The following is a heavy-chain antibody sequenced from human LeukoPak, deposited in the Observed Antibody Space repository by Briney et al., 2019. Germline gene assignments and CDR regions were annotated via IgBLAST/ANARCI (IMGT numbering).Heavy chain of an antibody. J-gene: IGHJ4*02. CDR3: ARDGSSGYYYFDY. CDR1: GYTFTSYG. V-gene: IGHV1-18*01. Sequence: ASVKVSCKASGYTFTSYGISWVRQAPGQGLEWMGWISAYNGNTNYAQKLQGRVTMTRDTSISTAYMELSRLRSDDTAVYYCARDGSSGYYYFDYWGQGTLVTVSS. CDR2: ISAYNGNT. D-gene: IGHD3-22*01.